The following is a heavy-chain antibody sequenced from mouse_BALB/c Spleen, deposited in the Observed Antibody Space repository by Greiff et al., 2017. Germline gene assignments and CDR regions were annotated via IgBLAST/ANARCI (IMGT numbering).Heavy chain of an antibody. Sequence: VQLVETGGGLVRPGNSLKLSCVTSGYTFSNYRMDWLRQPPGKRLEWIAVITAKSDNYVANYAESVKGRFTISRDNSKSSVYLQMNRIREEDTATYYCSRGGYYYGSGLYWYFEVWGAGTTVTVSS. CDR1: GYTFSNYR. CDR2: ITAKSDNYVA. J-gene: IGHJ1*01. D-gene: IGHD1-1*01. CDR3: SRGGYYYGSGLYWYFEV. V-gene: IGHV13-2*02.